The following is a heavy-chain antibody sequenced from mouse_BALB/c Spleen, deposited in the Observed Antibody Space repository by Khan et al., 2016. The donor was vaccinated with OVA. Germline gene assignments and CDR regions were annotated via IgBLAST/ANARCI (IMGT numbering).Heavy chain of an antibody. V-gene: IGHV5-6*01. J-gene: IGHJ3*01. CDR3: TRQRFTTAAAWFAY. Sequence: EVQLQESGGDLVKPGGSLKLSCAASGFTFNSYVMSWVRQTPDKRLEWVAAISSGGSYTNYPDSVKGRFTLSRDNAKNTLYLQMSSLKSEDTAMYYCTRQRFTTAAAWFAYWGQGTLVTVSA. CDR2: ISSGGSYT. CDR1: GFTFNSYV. D-gene: IGHD1-2*01.